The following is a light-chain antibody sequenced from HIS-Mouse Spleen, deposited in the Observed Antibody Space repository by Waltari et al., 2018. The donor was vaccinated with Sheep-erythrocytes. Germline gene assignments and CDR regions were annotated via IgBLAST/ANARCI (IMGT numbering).Light chain of an antibody. CDR2: EVS. CDR3: SSYAGSSTPWV. J-gene: IGLJ3*02. Sequence: QSALTQPPSASGSPGQSVTISCTGTSSDVGGYNYVSWYQQHPGKAPKLMIYEVSKRPSGVPERFSGSKSGNTASLTVSGLQAEDEADYYCSSYAGSSTPWVFGGGTKLTVL. CDR1: SSDVGGYNY. V-gene: IGLV2-8*01.